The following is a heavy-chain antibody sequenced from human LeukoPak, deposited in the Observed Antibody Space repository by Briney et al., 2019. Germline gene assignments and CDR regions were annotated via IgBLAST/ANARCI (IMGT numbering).Heavy chain of an antibody. Sequence: HTGGSLRLSCAASGFTYSSNYMSWLRQAPGKGLEWVSVIYSGGSTYYADSVKGRFTISRDNSKNTLYLQMNSLRAEDTAVYYCARVKILYYYYMDVWGKGTTVTVSS. V-gene: IGHV3-53*01. CDR3: ARVKILYYYYMDV. CDR1: GFTYSSNY. J-gene: IGHJ6*03. CDR2: IYSGGST.